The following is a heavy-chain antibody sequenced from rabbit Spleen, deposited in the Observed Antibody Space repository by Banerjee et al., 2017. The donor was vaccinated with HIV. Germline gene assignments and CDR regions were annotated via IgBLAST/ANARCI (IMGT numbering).Heavy chain of an antibody. V-gene: IGHV1S40*01. D-gene: IGHD1-1*01. CDR2: IDAGSSGFT. J-gene: IGHJ6*01. CDR3: ARDTSSSFSSYGMDL. Sequence: QSLEESGGDLVKPGASLTLTCTASGFSLSSSYWICWVRQAPGKGLEWIACIDAGSSGFTYFASWAKGRFTISKTSSTTVTLQMTSLTAADTATYFCARDTSSSFSSYGMDLWGQGTLVTVS. CDR1: GFSLSSSYW.